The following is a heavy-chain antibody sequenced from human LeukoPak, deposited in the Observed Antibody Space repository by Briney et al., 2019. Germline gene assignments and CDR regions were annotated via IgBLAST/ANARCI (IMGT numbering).Heavy chain of an antibody. CDR1: GYRLTELY. Sequence: ASVKVSCKVSGYRLTELYIYWVRQAPGEGPEWMGGFDPEDDRGIYAQKFQGRVTMTTDTSTSTAYMELRSLRSDDTAVYYCARVGSWNYVFDYWGQGTLVTVSS. V-gene: IGHV1-24*01. D-gene: IGHD1-7*01. CDR2: FDPEDDRG. CDR3: ARVGSWNYVFDY. J-gene: IGHJ4*02.